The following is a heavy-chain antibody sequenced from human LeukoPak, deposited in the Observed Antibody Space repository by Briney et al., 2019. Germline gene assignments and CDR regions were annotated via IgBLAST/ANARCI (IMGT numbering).Heavy chain of an antibody. CDR3: ARGRSKDYYYMDV. Sequence: GGSLRLSCAASGFTVSSNYMSWVRQAPGKGLEWVSVIYSGGSTYYADSVKGRFTISRDNSKNTLYLQMNSLRAEDTAVYYRARGRSKDYYYMDVWGKGTTVTVSS. J-gene: IGHJ6*03. CDR1: GFTVSSNY. V-gene: IGHV3-53*01. CDR2: IYSGGST.